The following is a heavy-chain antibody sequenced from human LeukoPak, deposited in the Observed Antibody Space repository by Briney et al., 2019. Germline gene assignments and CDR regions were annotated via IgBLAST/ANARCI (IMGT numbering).Heavy chain of an antibody. J-gene: IGHJ5*02. CDR1: GGSISSHF. CDR2: MFYSGST. D-gene: IGHD3-10*01. V-gene: IGHV4-59*11. CDR3: ARDRAPVTMIRGAPGGFDP. Sequence: LETLSLTCTVSGGSISSHFWSWIRQPPGKGLEWIGYMFYSGSTNYNPSLKSRVTISVDASKNQFSLKLTSVSAADTAVYYCARDRAPVTMIRGAPGGFDPWGQGTLVTVSS.